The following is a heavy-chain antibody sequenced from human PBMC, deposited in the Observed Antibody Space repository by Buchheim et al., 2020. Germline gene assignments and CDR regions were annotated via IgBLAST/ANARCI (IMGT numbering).Heavy chain of an antibody. J-gene: IGHJ4*02. CDR3: ARWDRYCSGGSCYSFIAY. Sequence: QVQLQESGPGLVKPSETLSLTCTVSGGSISSYYWSWIRQPPGKGLEWVGYLYLIGSTNYNPSLKSRATISVDTSKKQLSLTLSSVTAADTAVYYCARWDRYCSGGSCYSFIAYWGQGTL. CDR2: LYLIGST. CDR1: GGSISSYY. D-gene: IGHD2-15*01. V-gene: IGHV4-59*08.